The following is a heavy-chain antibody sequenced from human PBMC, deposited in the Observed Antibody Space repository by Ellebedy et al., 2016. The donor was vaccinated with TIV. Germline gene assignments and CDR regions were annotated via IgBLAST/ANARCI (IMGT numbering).Heavy chain of an antibody. Sequence: PGGSLRLSCAASGFTFDDHAMHWVRQSPGKGLEWVSSISGSSSYIYYADSVKGRFTISRDNAENSLYLQMNSLRAEDTAVYYCARKVPAPTTVPPNWYFDLWGRGTLVTVSS. CDR2: ISGSSSYI. CDR1: GFTFDDHA. V-gene: IGHV3-21*01. D-gene: IGHD4-17*01. J-gene: IGHJ2*01. CDR3: ARKVPAPTTVPPNWYFDL.